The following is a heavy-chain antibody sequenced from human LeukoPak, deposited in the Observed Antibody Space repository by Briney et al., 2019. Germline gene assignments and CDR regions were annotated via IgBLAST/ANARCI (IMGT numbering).Heavy chain of an antibody. D-gene: IGHD4-17*01. V-gene: IGHV4-59*01. Sequence: SETLSLTCTVSGGSISHYYWSWIRQPPEKGLEWIGYTYYGGSTKFNPSLKSRVAISVDTSKKQFSPNLTSVTAADTAVYYCARGPSVTSIGGPWGQGTLVTVSA. CDR2: TYYGGST. CDR1: GGSISHYY. CDR3: ARGPSVTSIGGP. J-gene: IGHJ5*02.